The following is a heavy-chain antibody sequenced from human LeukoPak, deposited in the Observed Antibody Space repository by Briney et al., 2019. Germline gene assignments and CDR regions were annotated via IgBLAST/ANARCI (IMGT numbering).Heavy chain of an antibody. D-gene: IGHD6-13*01. CDR3: ASHVSGIPAAGTHYYFDY. Sequence: GGSLRLSCAASGFTFSSYSMNWVRQAPGKGLEWVSSISSSSTYIYYADSVKGRFTISRDNSKNTLYLQMNSLGAGDTAVYHCASHVSGIPAAGTHYYFDYWGQGTLVTVSS. CDR1: GFTFSSYS. J-gene: IGHJ4*02. V-gene: IGHV3-21*04. CDR2: ISSSSTYI.